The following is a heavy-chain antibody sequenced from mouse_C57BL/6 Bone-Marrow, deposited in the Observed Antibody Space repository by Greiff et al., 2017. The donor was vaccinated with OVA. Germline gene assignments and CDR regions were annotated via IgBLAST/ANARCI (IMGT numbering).Heavy chain of an antibody. CDR3: TSSYDGYFWFAY. Sequence: VQLQQSGAELVRPGASVKLSCTASGSNIKDDYMHWVKQRPEQGLEWIGWIDPENGDTEYASKFQGKATITADTSSNTAYLLLSSLTSEDTAVYCCTSSYDGYFWFAYWGQGTLVTVSA. D-gene: IGHD2-3*01. J-gene: IGHJ3*01. CDR1: GSNIKDDY. V-gene: IGHV14-4*01. CDR2: IDPENGDT.